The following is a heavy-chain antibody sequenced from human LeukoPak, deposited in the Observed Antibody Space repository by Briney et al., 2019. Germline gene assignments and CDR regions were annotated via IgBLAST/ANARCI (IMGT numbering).Heavy chain of an antibody. CDR2: IYYSGST. V-gene: IGHV4-59*08. Sequence: PSETLSLTCTVSGGSISSYYWSLIRQPPGKGLEWIGYIYYSGSTNYNPSLKSRVTMTVDTSKNQFSLKVSSVTAADTAVYYCARARWSGYYINGMDVWGQGTTVIVSS. D-gene: IGHD3-3*01. CDR3: ARARWSGYYINGMDV. J-gene: IGHJ6*02. CDR1: GGSISSYY.